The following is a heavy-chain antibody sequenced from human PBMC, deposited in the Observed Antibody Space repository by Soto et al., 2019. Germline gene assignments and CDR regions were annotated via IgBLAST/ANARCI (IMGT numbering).Heavy chain of an antibody. V-gene: IGHV1-3*01. CDR1: GYTFTSYA. CDR3: ARGTGRPSAYSSGWYPHY. D-gene: IGHD6-19*01. Sequence: RASVKVSCKASGYTFTSYAMHWVRQAPGQRLEWMGWINAGNGNTKYSQKFQGRVTITRDTSASTAYMELSSLRSEDTAVYCCARGTGRPSAYSSGWYPHYWGQGTLVTVSS. J-gene: IGHJ4*02. CDR2: INAGNGNT.